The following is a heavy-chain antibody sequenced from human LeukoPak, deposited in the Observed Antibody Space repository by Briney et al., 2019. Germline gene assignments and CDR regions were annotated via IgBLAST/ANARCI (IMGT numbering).Heavy chain of an antibody. Sequence: GGSLRLSCAASGFTFSSYGMHWVRQAPGKGLEWVAVISYDGSNKYYADSVKGRFTISRDNSKNTLYLQMNSLRGEDTAVYFCAREMAYWGQGTLVTVS. J-gene: IGHJ4*02. CDR3: AREMAY. CDR1: GFTFSSYG. D-gene: IGHD2-8*01. V-gene: IGHV3-30*03. CDR2: ISYDGSNK.